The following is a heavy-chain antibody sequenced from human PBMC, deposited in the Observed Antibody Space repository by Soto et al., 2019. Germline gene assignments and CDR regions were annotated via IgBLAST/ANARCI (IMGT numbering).Heavy chain of an antibody. D-gene: IGHD4-17*01. CDR3: AREGDYGGPYGFDI. Sequence: SETLSLTCTVSGGSISSYYWSWIRQPPGKGLEWIGYIYYSGSTNYNPSLKSRVTISVDTSKNQFSLKLSSVTAADTAAYYCAREGDYGGPYGFDIWGQGTMVTVSS. V-gene: IGHV4-59*01. CDR2: IYYSGST. CDR1: GGSISSYY. J-gene: IGHJ3*02.